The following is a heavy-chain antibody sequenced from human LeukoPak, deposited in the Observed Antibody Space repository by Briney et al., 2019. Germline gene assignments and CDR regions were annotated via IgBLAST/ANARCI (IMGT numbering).Heavy chain of an antibody. D-gene: IGHD4-17*01. Sequence: SETLSLTCTVSGGSISGSDWSWLRQPPGKGLEWIAYMYNSGSTNYNPSLKRRVTISIDTSKNQFSLRLCSLADADTAIYYCARGIESYGDYGYWGQGILVTVSS. J-gene: IGHJ4*02. CDR1: GGSISGSD. CDR2: MYNSGST. CDR3: ARGIESYGDYGY. V-gene: IGHV4-59*01.